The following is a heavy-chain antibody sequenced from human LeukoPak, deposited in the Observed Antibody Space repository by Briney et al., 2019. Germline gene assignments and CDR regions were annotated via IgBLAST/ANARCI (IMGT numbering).Heavy chain of an antibody. CDR3: AKDGESGIQWTQGYFDY. V-gene: IGHV3-30*02. D-gene: IGHD1-1*01. CDR1: GFSFSSYW. Sequence: GGSLRLSCAASGFSFSSYWMSWVRQTPGKGLEWVAFIRYDGSNKIYADSVKGRFTISRDNSYNTVYLQMTGLRAEDTAVYYCAKDGESGIQWTQGYFDYWGQGTLVTVSS. CDR2: IRYDGSNK. J-gene: IGHJ4*02.